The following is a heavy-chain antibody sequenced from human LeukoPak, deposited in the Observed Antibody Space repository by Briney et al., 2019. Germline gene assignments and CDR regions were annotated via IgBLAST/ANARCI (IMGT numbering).Heavy chain of an antibody. J-gene: IGHJ4*02. Sequence: GASVKVSCKASGYTFTSYGISWVRQAPGQGLEWMGRIIPILGIANYAQKFQGRVTITADKSTSTAYMELSSLRSEDTAVYYCARDRDSSGWYVDYWGQGTLVTVSS. D-gene: IGHD6-19*01. CDR3: ARDRDSSGWYVDY. V-gene: IGHV1-69*04. CDR2: IIPILGIA. CDR1: GYTFTSYG.